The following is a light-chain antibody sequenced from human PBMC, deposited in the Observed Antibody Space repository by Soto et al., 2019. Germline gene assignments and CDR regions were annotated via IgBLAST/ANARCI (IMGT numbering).Light chain of an antibody. CDR1: QTISSW. CDR3: QHYNSYSEA. V-gene: IGKV1-5*03. CDR2: KAS. J-gene: IGKJ1*01. Sequence: DIQMTQSPSTLSGSVGDRVTITCRASQTISSWLAWYQQKPGKAPKLLIYKASTLKSGVPSRFSGCGSGTEFTRTISSLQPDDFATYYFQHYNSYSEAFGQGTKVELK.